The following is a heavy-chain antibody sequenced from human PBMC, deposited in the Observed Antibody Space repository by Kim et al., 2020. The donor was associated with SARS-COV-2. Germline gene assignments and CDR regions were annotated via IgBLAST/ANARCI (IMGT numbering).Heavy chain of an antibody. J-gene: IGHJ6*02. D-gene: IGHD6-13*01. Sequence: YAVSVKSRITINPDTSKNQFSLQLNSVTPEDTAVYYCARDASAASARMDVWGQGTTVTVSS. CDR3: ARDASAASARMDV. V-gene: IGHV6-1*01.